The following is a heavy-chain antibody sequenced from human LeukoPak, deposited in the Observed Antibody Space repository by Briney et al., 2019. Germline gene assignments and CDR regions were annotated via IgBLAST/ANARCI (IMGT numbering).Heavy chain of an antibody. V-gene: IGHV1-2*02. CDR1: GYSFTDYY. J-gene: IGHJ4*02. CDR3: ARQED. CDR2: INPNSGGT. Sequence: GASVKVSCKASGYSFTDYYMHWVRQAPGQGLEWMGWINPNSGGTNYAQKFQGRITMTRDTSISTTYMELSRLISEDTAVYYCARQEDWGQGTLVTVSS.